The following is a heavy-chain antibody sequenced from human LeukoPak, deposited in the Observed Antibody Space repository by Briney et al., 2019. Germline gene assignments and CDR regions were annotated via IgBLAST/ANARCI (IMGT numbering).Heavy chain of an antibody. CDR3: ARRAYSYGDFDY. D-gene: IGHD5-18*01. J-gene: IGHJ4*02. CDR1: GGSISSGGYY. CDR2: IYYSGST. Sequence: PSETLSLTCTVSGGSISSGGYYWSWIRQHPGKGLEWIGYIYYSGSTYYNPSLKSRVTMSVDTSKNQFSLKLSSVTAAETGVYYWARRAYSYGDFDYWGQGTLVTVSS. V-gene: IGHV4-31*03.